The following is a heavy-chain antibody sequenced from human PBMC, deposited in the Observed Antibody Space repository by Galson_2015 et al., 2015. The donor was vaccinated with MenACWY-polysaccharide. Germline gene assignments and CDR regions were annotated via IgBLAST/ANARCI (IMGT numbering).Heavy chain of an antibody. CDR1: GFTFSTEA. Sequence: SLRLSCAASGFTFSTEAMNWVRQAPGKGLEWVSLISGSGNSTYYGNSVRGRFTISRDNSKNTLYLQMNSLRADDTAVYYCARTPSGAYYIAFDIWGQGTRVTVSS. CDR3: ARTPSGAYYIAFDI. CDR2: ISGSGNST. D-gene: IGHD1-26*01. J-gene: IGHJ3*02. V-gene: IGHV3-23*01.